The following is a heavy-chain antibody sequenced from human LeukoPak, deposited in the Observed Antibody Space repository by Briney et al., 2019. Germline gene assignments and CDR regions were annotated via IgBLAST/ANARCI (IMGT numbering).Heavy chain of an antibody. CDR1: GYTFIGYY. Sequence: ASVTVSCKASGYTFIGYYMHWVRQAPGQGLEWMGWINPNSGGTNYAQKFQGRVTMTRDTSISTAYMELRSLRPDDTAVYYCARSIGAAGYMDVWGKGTTVTVSS. CDR2: INPNSGGT. CDR3: ARSIGAAGYMDV. V-gene: IGHV1-2*02. J-gene: IGHJ6*03. D-gene: IGHD6-13*01.